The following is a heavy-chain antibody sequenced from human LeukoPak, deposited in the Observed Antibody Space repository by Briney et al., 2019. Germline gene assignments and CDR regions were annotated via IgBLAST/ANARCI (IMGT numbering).Heavy chain of an antibody. D-gene: IGHD6-25*01. CDR2: IGGDGTRT. Sequence: PGESLTLSCAVSGLTISNHWMHWVRQAPGKGLVWVGLIGGDGTRTSYTDSVKGRFTISRDNVKNTLYLQMNSLGAEDTAVYYCAPAESGWGQGTLVTVSS. V-gene: IGHV3-74*01. CDR3: APAESG. J-gene: IGHJ4*02. CDR1: GLTISNHW.